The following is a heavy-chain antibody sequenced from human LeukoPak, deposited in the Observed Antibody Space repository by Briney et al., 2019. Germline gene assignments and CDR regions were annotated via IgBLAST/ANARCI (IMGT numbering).Heavy chain of an antibody. CDR2: MSPNSGDT. Sequence: ASVKVSCTASGYTFTSYDFNWLRQATGQRPEWMGWMSPNSGDTGYAQKFQDRVTMTRSTSISTAYMELSSLRSDDTAVYYCARGPPNWGYDYWGPGTLVTVS. D-gene: IGHD7-27*01. V-gene: IGHV1-8*01. CDR3: ARGPPNWGYDY. J-gene: IGHJ4*02. CDR1: GYTFTSYD.